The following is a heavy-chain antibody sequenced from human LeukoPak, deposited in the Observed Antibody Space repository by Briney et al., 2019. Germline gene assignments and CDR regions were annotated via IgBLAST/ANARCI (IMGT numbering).Heavy chain of an antibody. J-gene: IGHJ3*02. CDR2: IWYDGSNK. V-gene: IGHV3-33*01. CDR3: ARDLAI. CDR1: GFTFSNYG. Sequence: GGSLRLSCAASGFTFSNYGMHWVRQAPGKGLEWVAIIWYDGSNKYYVDSVKGRFTISRDNSKNTLYLQMNSLRAEDTAVYYWARDLAIWGQGTMVTVPS. D-gene: IGHD3-16*01.